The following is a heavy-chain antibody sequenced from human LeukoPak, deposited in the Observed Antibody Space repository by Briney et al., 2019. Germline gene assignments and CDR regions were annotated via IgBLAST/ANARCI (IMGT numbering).Heavy chain of an antibody. J-gene: IGHJ6*02. V-gene: IGHV1-24*01. Sequence: ASVKVSCKVSGYTLTELSMHWVRQAPGKGLEWMGGFDPEDGETIYAQKFQGRVTMTEDTSTDTAYMELSSLRSEGTAVYYCATGCGSSWNDAYYYYGMDVWGQGTTVTVSS. D-gene: IGHD1-1*01. CDR2: FDPEDGET. CDR1: GYTLTELS. CDR3: ATGCGSSWNDAYYYYGMDV.